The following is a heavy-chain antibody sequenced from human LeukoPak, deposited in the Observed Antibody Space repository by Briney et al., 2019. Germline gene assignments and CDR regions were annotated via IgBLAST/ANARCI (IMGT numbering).Heavy chain of an antibody. CDR1: GFTFDDYA. J-gene: IGHJ4*02. Sequence: GGALRLSCAASGFTFDDYAMHWVRPARGKGREGVSLSSWDGGSTYYADSVKGRFTISRDNSKNSLYLQMNSLRAEDTALYYCAKSYCGGDCYYYYFGYWGQGTLVSVSS. CDR2: SSWDGGST. V-gene: IGHV3-43D*03. D-gene: IGHD2-21*02. CDR3: AKSYCGGDCYYYYFGY.